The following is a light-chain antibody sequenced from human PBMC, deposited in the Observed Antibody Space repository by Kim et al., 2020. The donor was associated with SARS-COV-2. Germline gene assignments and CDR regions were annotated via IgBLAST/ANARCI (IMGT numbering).Light chain of an antibody. V-gene: IGLV3-21*04. Sequence: APGKTARIPCGGNNIGSKSVHWYQQKPGQAPVLVIYYDSDRPSGIPERFSGSNSGNTATLTISRVEAGDEADYYCQVWDSSSDHPEVGTGTKVTVL. CDR2: YDS. CDR3: QVWDSSSDHPE. J-gene: IGLJ1*01. CDR1: NIGSKS.